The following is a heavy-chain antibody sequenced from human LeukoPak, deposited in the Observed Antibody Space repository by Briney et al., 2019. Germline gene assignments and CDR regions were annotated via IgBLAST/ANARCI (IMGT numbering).Heavy chain of an antibody. D-gene: IGHD6-19*01. CDR1: GGSISSYN. V-gene: IGHV4-59*13. CDR3: ARDIAVAYYFDY. Sequence: SETLSLTCTVSGGSISSYNGCWVRKPPRQGLEWIGYIYYSGSTGYNPSLKSRVTISVDTSSNQFSLMLSSVTAADTAVYYCARDIAVAYYFDYWGQGSLVTVSS. CDR2: IYYSGST. J-gene: IGHJ4*02.